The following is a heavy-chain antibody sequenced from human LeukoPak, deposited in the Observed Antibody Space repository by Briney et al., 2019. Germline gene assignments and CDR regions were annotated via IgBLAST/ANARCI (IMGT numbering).Heavy chain of an antibody. CDR2: ISGSGGNT. V-gene: IGHV3-21*01. Sequence: GGSLRLSCAASGFTFSSYGMSWVRQAPGKGLEWVSSISGSGGNTYYADSVKGRFTISRDNAKNSLYLQMNSLRAEDTAVYYCARGGPEDYFDYWGQGTLVTVSS. D-gene: IGHD1-14*01. J-gene: IGHJ4*02. CDR1: GFTFSSYG. CDR3: ARGGPEDYFDY.